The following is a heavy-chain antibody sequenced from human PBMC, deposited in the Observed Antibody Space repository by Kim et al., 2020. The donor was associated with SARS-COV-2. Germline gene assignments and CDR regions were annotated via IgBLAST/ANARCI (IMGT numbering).Heavy chain of an antibody. Sequence: GGSLRLSCAASGFTFNSYWMTWVRQAPGKGLEWVANIKQDGSEKYYVDSVKGRFTISRGNAENSLYLQMYSLRAEDTATYYCARIGQFFDSGCYYDMDLDYWGQGALVTVSS. J-gene: IGHJ4*02. CDR3: ARIGQFFDSGCYYDMDLDY. CDR2: IKQDGSEK. D-gene: IGHD3-22*01. CDR1: GFTFNSYW. V-gene: IGHV3-7*03.